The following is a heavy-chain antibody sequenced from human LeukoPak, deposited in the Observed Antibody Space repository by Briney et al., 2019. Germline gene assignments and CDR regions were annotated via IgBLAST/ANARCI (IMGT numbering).Heavy chain of an antibody. CDR2: IYYSRST. CDR3: ARGVTMIVVVIHDWYFDL. Sequence: SETLSLTCTVSGGSISSSSYYWGWIRQPPGKGLEWIGSIYYSRSTYFNPSLKSRVTISVDTSKNQFSLKLSSVTAADTAVYYCARGVTMIVVVIHDWYFDLWGRGTLVTVSS. D-gene: IGHD3-22*01. V-gene: IGHV4-39*01. J-gene: IGHJ2*01. CDR1: GGSISSSSYY.